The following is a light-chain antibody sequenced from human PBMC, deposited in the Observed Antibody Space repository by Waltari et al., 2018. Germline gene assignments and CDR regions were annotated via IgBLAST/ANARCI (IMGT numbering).Light chain of an antibody. V-gene: IGLV3-10*01. J-gene: IGLJ2*01. CDR1: ALPKKY. CDR3: YSTDSSGNHRV. CDR2: EAN. Sequence: SYELTQPPSVSVSPGQTARITCSGDALPKKYAYWYQQKTGQALVLVIYEANKRPSGIPGRISGSSSGTMATLTVSGAQVEDEADYCCYSTDSSGNHRVFGGGTRLTVL.